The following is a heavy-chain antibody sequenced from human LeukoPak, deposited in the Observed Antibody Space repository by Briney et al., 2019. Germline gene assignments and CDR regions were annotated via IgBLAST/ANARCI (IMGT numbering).Heavy chain of an antibody. CDR1: GFTFSDYA. V-gene: IGHV3-23*01. CDR3: AKAPIVGAVGYYFDY. D-gene: IGHD1-26*01. CDR2: ISGTGSAT. Sequence: PGGSLRLPCATSGFTFSDYAMSWVRQAPGKGLEWVSVISGTGSATYYANSVKGRFTISRDNSKNTLYLQMNSLRAEDTAVYYCAKAPIVGAVGYYFDYWGQGTLVTVSS. J-gene: IGHJ4*02.